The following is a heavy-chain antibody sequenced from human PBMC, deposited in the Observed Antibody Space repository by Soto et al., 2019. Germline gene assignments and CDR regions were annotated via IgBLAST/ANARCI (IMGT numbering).Heavy chain of an antibody. D-gene: IGHD2-2*01. Sequence: EVQLVESGGGLVQPGGSLRLSCAASGFTLSNYWMHWARQAPGKGLVWVSRISSDGSSTNYADSVKGRFTISRDNAKNTLPLQMNRLRAEDTAVYYCARVPYCSSSSCYSYFDSWGQGTLVTVSS. CDR1: GFTLSNYW. J-gene: IGHJ4*02. V-gene: IGHV3-74*01. CDR2: ISSDGSST. CDR3: ARVPYCSSSSCYSYFDS.